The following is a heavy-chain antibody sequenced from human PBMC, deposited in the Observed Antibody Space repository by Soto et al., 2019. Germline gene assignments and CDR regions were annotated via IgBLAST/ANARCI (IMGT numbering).Heavy chain of an antibody. V-gene: IGHV6-1*01. D-gene: IGHD6-19*01. Sequence: QVQLQQSGPGLVQPSQTLSLTCAISGDSVSSTSAAWSWIRQSPSIGLEWLGRTYYRYKWYSDYAVSVKSRITINPDTSKNQFSLQLNSVTPEDTAVYYCARGSYYSGWVWGQGPLVTVSS. CDR1: GDSVSSTSAA. CDR2: TYYRYKWYS. CDR3: ARGSYYSGWV. J-gene: IGHJ4*02.